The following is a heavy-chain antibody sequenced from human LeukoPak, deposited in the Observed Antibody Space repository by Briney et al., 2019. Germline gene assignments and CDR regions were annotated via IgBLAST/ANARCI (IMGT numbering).Heavy chain of an antibody. V-gene: IGHV3-33*01. J-gene: IGHJ4*02. CDR1: GFTFSTYG. D-gene: IGHD3-10*01. CDR3: ARSMIRGLSDFDY. Sequence: GRSLRLSCAASGFTFSTYGMHWVRQAPGKGLEWVAVIWHDGSNKYYADSVKGRFTISRDNPKNTLYLQMNSLRAEDTAVYYCARSMIRGLSDFDYWDQGTLVTVSS. CDR2: IWHDGSNK.